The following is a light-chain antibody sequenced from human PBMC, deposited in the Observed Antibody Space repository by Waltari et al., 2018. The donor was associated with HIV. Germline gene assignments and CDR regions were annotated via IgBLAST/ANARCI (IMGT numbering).Light chain of an antibody. Sequence: QSVLTQPPSASGTPGQRVTISCSGSSSNFGSNTVNWYQQLPGTAPKLLIYSNIQRPSGVPGRFAGSKSGASASLAVSGRQSDEGAEYYCAAWDDSLNGLWVFGGGTKLTVL. J-gene: IGLJ3*02. CDR1: SSNFGSNT. V-gene: IGLV1-44*01. CDR3: AAWDDSLNGLWV. CDR2: SNI.